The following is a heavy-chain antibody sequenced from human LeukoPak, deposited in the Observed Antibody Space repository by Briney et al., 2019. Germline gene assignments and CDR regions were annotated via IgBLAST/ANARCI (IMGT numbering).Heavy chain of an antibody. V-gene: IGHV4-34*01. CDR2: INHSGST. CDR3: ARVFRQQLTTNKENDP. Sequence: SETLSLTCAVYGGSFSGYYWSWIRQPPGKGLEWIGEINHSGSTNYNPSLKSRVTISVDTSKNQFSLKLSSVTAADTAVYYCARVFRQQLTTNKENDPWGQGTLVTVSS. D-gene: IGHD6-13*01. J-gene: IGHJ5*02. CDR1: GGSFSGYY.